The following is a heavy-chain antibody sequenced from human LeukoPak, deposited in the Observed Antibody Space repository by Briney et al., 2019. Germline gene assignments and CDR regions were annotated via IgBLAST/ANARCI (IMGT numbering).Heavy chain of an antibody. CDR2: ISSSSSYI. CDR1: RFTFSPYS. CDR3: ARGKQWLTIFDY. J-gene: IGHJ4*02. Sequence: GGSLRLSCAASRFTFSPYSMSWVRQAPGKGLEWVSSISSSSSYIYYADSVKGRFTISRDNAKNSLYLQMNSLRAEDTAVYYCARGKQWLTIFDYWGQGTLVTVSS. V-gene: IGHV3-21*01. D-gene: IGHD6-19*01.